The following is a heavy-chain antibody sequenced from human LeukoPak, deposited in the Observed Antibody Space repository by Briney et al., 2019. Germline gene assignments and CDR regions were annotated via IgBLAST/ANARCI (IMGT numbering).Heavy chain of an antibody. CDR3: AKDIQWLVPGYFDY. J-gene: IGHJ4*02. CDR2: ISASGDNT. V-gene: IGHV3-23*01. CDR1: GFTFSSYA. Sequence: GGSLRLSCAASGFTFSSYAMSWVRQAPGKGLEWVSAISASGDNTYYADSVKGRFTISRDNSKNTRYMQMNSLRAEDTAVYYCAKDIQWLVPGYFDYWGQGTLVTVSS. D-gene: IGHD6-19*01.